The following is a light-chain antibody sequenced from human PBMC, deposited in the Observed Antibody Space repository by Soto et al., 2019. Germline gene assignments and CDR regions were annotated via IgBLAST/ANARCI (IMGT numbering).Light chain of an antibody. Sequence: DVVMTQSPLSLPVTLGQPASISCRSSQSLVHSDGNTYLSWFQQRPGQSPRRLIYKVSNRDSGVPGRFSGSGSGTDFTLKISRGEAEDVGVYYCMQATPWPWTFGQGTKVEI. CDR2: KVS. CDR1: QSLVHSDGNTY. V-gene: IGKV2-30*02. CDR3: MQATPWPWT. J-gene: IGKJ1*01.